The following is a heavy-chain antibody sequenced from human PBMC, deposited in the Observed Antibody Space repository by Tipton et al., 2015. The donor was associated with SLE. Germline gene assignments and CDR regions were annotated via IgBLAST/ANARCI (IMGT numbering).Heavy chain of an antibody. V-gene: IGHV4-39*07. CDR3: ASPSGARRGYWFDP. D-gene: IGHD6-6*01. J-gene: IGHJ5*02. Sequence: TLSLTCTVSGGSVSSGSYYWGWIRQPPGKGLEWIGEINHSGSTNYNPSLKSRVTISVDTSKNQFSLKLSSVTAADTAVYYCASPSGARRGYWFDPWGQGTLVTVSS. CDR1: GGSVSSGSYY. CDR2: INHSGST.